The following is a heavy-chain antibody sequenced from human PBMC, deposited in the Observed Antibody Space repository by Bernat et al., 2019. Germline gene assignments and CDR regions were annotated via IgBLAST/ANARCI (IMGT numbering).Heavy chain of an antibody. V-gene: IGHV3-33*01. CDR2: IWYDGSNK. CDR3: ARDGWGSGDALDI. D-gene: IGHD1-26*01. J-gene: IGHJ3*02. CDR1: GFTFSSYA. Sequence: QVRLVESGGGVVQPGKSLRLSCPASGFTFSSYAMHWVRQAPGKGLEWVAVIWYDGSNKYYADSVKGRFTISRDNSKKTLYLQMNTLRAEDTAVYYCARDGWGSGDALDIWGKGTMVTVSS.